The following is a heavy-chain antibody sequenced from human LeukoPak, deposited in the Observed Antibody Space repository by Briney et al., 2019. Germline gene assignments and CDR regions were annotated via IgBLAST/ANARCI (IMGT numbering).Heavy chain of an antibody. CDR3: ARSGYYYDSSGYAHFDY. V-gene: IGHV6-1*01. J-gene: IGHJ4*02. Sequence: SQTLSLTCAISGDSVSSNSAAWNWIRQSPSRGLEWLGRTYYRSKWYKDYAVSVKSRITINPDTSKDQFSLQLNSVTPEDTAVYYCARSGYYYDSSGYAHFDYWGQGTLVTVSS. CDR1: GDSVSSNSAA. D-gene: IGHD3-22*01. CDR2: TYYRSKWYK.